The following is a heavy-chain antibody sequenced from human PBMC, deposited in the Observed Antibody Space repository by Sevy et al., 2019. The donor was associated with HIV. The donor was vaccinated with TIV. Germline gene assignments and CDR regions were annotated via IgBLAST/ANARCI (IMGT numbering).Heavy chain of an antibody. D-gene: IGHD3-22*01. J-gene: IGHJ3*02. Sequence: SETLSLTCTVSGGSIGRYYWSWIRQSPGRGLEWIGYIYYDGSTDYNSSLKSRVTISLDTSKNQFSLSLNSVTAADTAVYYCARDAGNYHDSSYYYYVYAFDIWGQGTLVTVSS. CDR1: GGSIGRYY. CDR3: ARDAGNYHDSSYYYYVYAFDI. V-gene: IGHV4-59*01. CDR2: IYYDGST.